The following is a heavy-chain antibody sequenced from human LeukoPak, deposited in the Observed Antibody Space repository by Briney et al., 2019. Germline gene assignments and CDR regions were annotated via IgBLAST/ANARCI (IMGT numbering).Heavy chain of an antibody. J-gene: IGHJ4*02. V-gene: IGHV3-21*01. CDR1: GFTISTYS. CDR2: ISSSSTYK. Sequence: GGSLRLSCAASGFTISTYSMNWVRQAPGKGLEWVSFISSSSTYKDYADSVKGRFTISRDNSKNTLYLQMNSLRAEDTAVYYCAKGLHYYDSSGYCDYWGQGTLVTVSS. CDR3: AKGLHYYDSSGYCDY. D-gene: IGHD3-22*01.